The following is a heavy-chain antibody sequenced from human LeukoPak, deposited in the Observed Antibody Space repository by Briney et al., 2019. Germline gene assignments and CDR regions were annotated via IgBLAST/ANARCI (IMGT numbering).Heavy chain of an antibody. V-gene: IGHV1-8*01. Sequence: ASVKVSCKASGYTFTNYDINWVRQATGQGLEWMGWMNPNSGNTGYAQKLQGRLTITRNTFINTAYMELSSLRSEDTAVYYCARDYYGSGSYYDWGQGTLVTVSS. CDR2: MNPNSGNT. CDR1: GYTFTNYD. CDR3: ARDYYGSGSYYD. D-gene: IGHD3-10*01. J-gene: IGHJ4*02.